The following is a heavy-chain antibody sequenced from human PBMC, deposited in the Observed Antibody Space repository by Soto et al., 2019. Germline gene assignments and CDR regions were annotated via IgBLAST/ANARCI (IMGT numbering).Heavy chain of an antibody. CDR2: ISYDGSNK. CDR3: AKDSGDSYYYYYMDV. V-gene: IGHV3-30*18. D-gene: IGHD6-25*01. J-gene: IGHJ6*03. CDR1: GFTFSSYG. Sequence: QVQLVESGGGVVQPGRSLRLSCAASGFTFSSYGMHWVRQAPGKGLEWVAVISYDGSNKYYADSVKGRFTISRDNSKNTLYLQMNSLRAEDTAVYYCAKDSGDSYYYYYMDVWGKGTTVTVSS.